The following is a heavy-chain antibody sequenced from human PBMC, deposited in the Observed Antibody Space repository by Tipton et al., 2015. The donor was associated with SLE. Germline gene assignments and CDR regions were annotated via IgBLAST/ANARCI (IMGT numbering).Heavy chain of an antibody. CDR3: ARGAVGTNRLLEWLSAGGY. D-gene: IGHD3-3*01. J-gene: IGHJ4*02. CDR2: ISYDGSNK. Sequence: SLRLSCAASGLTFSSYGMHWVRQAPGKGLEWVAVISYDGSNKYYADSVKGRCTISRDNSKNTLYLQMNSLRAEDTAVNYCARGAVGTNRLLEWLSAGGYGGQGTLVTVSS. V-gene: IGHV3-30*03. CDR1: GLTFSSYG.